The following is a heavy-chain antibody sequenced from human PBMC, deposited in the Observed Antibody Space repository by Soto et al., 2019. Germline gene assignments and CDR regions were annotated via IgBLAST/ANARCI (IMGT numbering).Heavy chain of an antibody. CDR1: GGSISSSY. CDR3: ARHWDYDRGGYNAAWGYSLDV. Sequence: PSETLSLTCTVSGGSISSSYWSWIRQPPGKGLEWIGYIYNGDYTNYNPSLEGQVTISTDTSKNKFSLNLISVTAADTAVYYCARHWDYDRGGYNAAWGYSLDVWGQGTTVTVSS. D-gene: IGHD3-22*01. CDR2: IYNGDYT. V-gene: IGHV4-59*01. J-gene: IGHJ6*02.